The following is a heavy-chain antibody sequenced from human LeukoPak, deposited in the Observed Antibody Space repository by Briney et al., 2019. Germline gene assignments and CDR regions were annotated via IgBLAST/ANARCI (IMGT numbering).Heavy chain of an antibody. Sequence: GASVKVSCKASGYTFSSYGISWVRQAPGQGLEWMGWISAYNGNTNYAQKLQGRVTMTTDTSTSTAYMELRSLRSDDTAVYYCATQITCSSTSCSPQRYYYYYMDVWGKGTTVTVSS. V-gene: IGHV1-18*01. CDR2: ISAYNGNT. CDR1: GYTFSSYG. D-gene: IGHD2-2*01. CDR3: ATQITCSSTSCSPQRYYYYYMDV. J-gene: IGHJ6*03.